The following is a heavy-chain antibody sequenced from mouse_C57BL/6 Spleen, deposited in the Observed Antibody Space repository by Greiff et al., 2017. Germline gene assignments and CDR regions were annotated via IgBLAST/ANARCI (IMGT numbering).Heavy chain of an antibody. CDR2: IDPSDSYT. CDR3: ARSMTWGFAY. J-gene: IGHJ3*01. CDR1: GYTFTSYW. D-gene: IGHD2-13*01. V-gene: IGHV1-59*01. Sequence: QVQLQQPGAELVRPGTSVKLSCKASGYTFTSYWLHWVKQRPGQGLELIGVIDPSDSYTNYHHKFKGKATLTVHPSSSTAYMQRSSLKSEDSAVEYGARSMTWGFAYWGQGTLVTVSA.